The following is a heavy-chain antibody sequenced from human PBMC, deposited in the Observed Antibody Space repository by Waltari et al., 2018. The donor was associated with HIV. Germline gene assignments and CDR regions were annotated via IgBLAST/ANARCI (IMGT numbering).Heavy chain of an antibody. V-gene: IGHV1-24*01. Sequence: QVPLVQSGAEVNKPGASVKVSCKVSGYTLSELSMHLVRQAPGKGLEWMGGFDPEQGKTIYAQNFQGRVTMTEDAATDTAYMELSSLRSEDTAVYYCTTEGLYCSGGTCYSRFDPWGQGTLVTVSS. D-gene: IGHD2-15*01. CDR1: GYTLSELS. J-gene: IGHJ5*02. CDR3: TTEGLYCSGGTCYSRFDP. CDR2: FDPEQGKT.